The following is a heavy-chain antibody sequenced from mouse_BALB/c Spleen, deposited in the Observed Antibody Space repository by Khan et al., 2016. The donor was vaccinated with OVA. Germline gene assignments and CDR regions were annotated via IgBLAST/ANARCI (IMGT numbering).Heavy chain of an antibody. CDR3: ASLEHI. Sequence: QVQLKESGPGLVAPSQSLSLTCTVTGFSLTSYGVHCGRQPLGRGRQWLGVIWDWGSTNSYSAVMYRLSFSKDNSKSQAFLKMNSLQSGDTAMDYCASLEHIWGQGTTLTVSS. D-gene: IGHD1-3*01. J-gene: IGHJ2*01. CDR2: IWDWGST. CDR1: GFSLTSYG. V-gene: IGHV2-9*02.